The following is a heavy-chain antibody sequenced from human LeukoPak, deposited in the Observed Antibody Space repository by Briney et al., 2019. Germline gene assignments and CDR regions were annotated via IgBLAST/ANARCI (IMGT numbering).Heavy chain of an antibody. CDR3: ARVGVPQYAFDI. V-gene: IGHV3-74*01. Sequence: GGSLRLSCVASGFTFSSYWMHWVRQVPGKGPVWVSRINSDGRITSCADSVKGRYTISRDNAKNTLYLQMNSLRAEDTAVYSCARVGVPQYAFDIWGQGTWVTVSS. CDR2: INSDGRIT. J-gene: IGHJ3*02. D-gene: IGHD2-2*01. CDR1: GFTFSSYW.